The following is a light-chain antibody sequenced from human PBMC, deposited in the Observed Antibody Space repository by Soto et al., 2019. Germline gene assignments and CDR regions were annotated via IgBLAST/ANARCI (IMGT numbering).Light chain of an antibody. J-gene: IGKJ1*01. Sequence: AIRMTQSPSSFSASTGDRVTITCRASQGISSYLAWYQQKPGKAPKLLIYAASTLQSGVPSRFSGSGSGTDFTLTISCPQSEDFATYYCQQYYSYLSTFGQGTKVEIK. CDR3: QQYYSYLST. V-gene: IGKV1-8*01. CDR2: AAS. CDR1: QGISSY.